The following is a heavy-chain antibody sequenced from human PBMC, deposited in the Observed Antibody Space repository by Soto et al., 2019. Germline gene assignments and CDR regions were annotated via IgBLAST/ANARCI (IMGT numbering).Heavy chain of an antibody. CDR2: IDPTDSYT. D-gene: IGHD3-3*01. CDR1: GYGFTNYW. Sequence: GESLKISCKGSGYGFTNYWISWVRQMPGKGLEWMGRIDPTDSYTNYSPSFQGHVTISADKSISTAYLQWSSLKASDTAMYYCARHVTIFGVVITVYYGMDVWGQGTTVTVSS. V-gene: IGHV5-10-1*01. CDR3: ARHVTIFGVVITVYYGMDV. J-gene: IGHJ6*02.